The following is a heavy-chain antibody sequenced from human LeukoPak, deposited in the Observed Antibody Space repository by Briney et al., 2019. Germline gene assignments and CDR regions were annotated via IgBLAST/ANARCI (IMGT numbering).Heavy chain of an antibody. D-gene: IGHD3-22*01. CDR3: ARHGARSMIAIQFDY. CDR1: GGSISSTSYY. J-gene: IGHJ4*02. CDR2: IYYSGST. V-gene: IGHV4-39*01. Sequence: PSETLSLTCTVSGGSISSTSYYWGWIRQPPGKGLEWIGSIYYSGSTYYNPYLKSRVTISVDTSKNQFSLKLSSVIAADTAVYYCARHGARSMIAIQFDYWGQGTLVTVSS.